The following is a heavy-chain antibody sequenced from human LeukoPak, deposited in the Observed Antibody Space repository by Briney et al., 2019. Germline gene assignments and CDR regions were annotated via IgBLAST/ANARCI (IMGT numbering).Heavy chain of an antibody. Sequence: SETLSLTCTVSGGSVSSGSYYWSWIRQPPGKGLEWIGYIYYSGSTNYNPSLKSRVTISVDTSKNQFSLKLSSVTAADSAVYYCARDGLGPQHWGQGTLVTVSS. CDR1: GGSVSSGSYY. CDR2: IYYSGST. D-gene: IGHD3-10*01. J-gene: IGHJ1*01. CDR3: ARDGLGPQH. V-gene: IGHV4-61*01.